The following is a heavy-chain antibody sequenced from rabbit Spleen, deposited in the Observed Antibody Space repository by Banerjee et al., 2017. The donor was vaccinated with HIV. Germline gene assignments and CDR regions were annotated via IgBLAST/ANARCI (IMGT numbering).Heavy chain of an antibody. CDR1: GFSFSSRYY. J-gene: IGHJ6*01. D-gene: IGHD8-1*01. Sequence: QSLEESGGDLVKPGASLTLTCTASGFSFSSRYYMSWVRQAPGKGLEWIGCIGTGSGSTWYASWAKGRFTISKTSSTTVTLQMTSLTVADTATYFCARDTGSSFSSYGMDLWGPGTLVTVS. V-gene: IGHV1S40*01. CDR3: ARDTGSSFSSYGMDL. CDR2: IGTGSGST.